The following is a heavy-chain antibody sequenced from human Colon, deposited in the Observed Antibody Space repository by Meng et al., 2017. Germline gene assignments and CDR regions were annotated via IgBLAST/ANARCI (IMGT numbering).Heavy chain of an antibody. CDR2: VNSDNGDT. CDR3: ATGPEFVSTLDF. D-gene: IGHD3-16*02. V-gene: IGHV1-3*04. Sequence: QVQLVKSGAKVKKPGASVKISCGASGYTFTASFMHWVRQAPGQRLEWMGRVNSDNGDTDYSQRFQDRVSISRDTSATTAYMELSSLRSEDTAVYYCATGPEFVSTLDFWGQGTLVTVSS. J-gene: IGHJ4*02. CDR1: GYTFTASF.